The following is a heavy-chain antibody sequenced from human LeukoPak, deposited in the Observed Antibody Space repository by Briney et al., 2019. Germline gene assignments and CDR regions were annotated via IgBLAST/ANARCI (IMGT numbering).Heavy chain of an antibody. D-gene: IGHD2-2*01. Sequence: GGSLRLSCAASGFTFSGSAMHWVRQASGKELEWVGRIRSKANSYATAYAASVKSRFTISRDDSKNTAYLQMNSLKTEDTAVYYCTRHLSTGYWGQGTLVTVSS. CDR1: GFTFSGSA. CDR3: TRHLSTGY. V-gene: IGHV3-73*01. J-gene: IGHJ4*02. CDR2: IRSKANSYAT.